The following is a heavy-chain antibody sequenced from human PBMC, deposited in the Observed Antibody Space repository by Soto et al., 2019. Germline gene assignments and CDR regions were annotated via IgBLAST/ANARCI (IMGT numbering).Heavy chain of an antibody. CDR2: IYYSGST. Sequence: SETLSLTCTVSGGTINSTSYYWGWIRQPPGKGLEWIGYIYYSGSTNYNPSLKSRVTISVDTSKNQFSLKLSSVTAADTAVYYCAKAASYYDINWFDPWGQGTLVTVSS. V-gene: IGHV4-61*05. J-gene: IGHJ5*02. CDR3: AKAASYYDINWFDP. D-gene: IGHD3-22*01. CDR1: GGTINSTSYY.